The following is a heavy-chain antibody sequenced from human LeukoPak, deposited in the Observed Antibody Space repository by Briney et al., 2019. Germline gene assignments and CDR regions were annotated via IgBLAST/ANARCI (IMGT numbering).Heavy chain of an antibody. Sequence: GRSLRLSCAASGFTFSSYGMHWVRQAPGKGLEWVAVISYDGSNKYYADSVKGRFTISRDNSKNTLYLQMNSLRAEDTAVYYCAKDCSSTSCYGIDYWGQGTLVTVSS. D-gene: IGHD2-2*01. CDR1: GFTFSSYG. CDR2: ISYDGSNK. CDR3: AKDCSSTSCYGIDY. V-gene: IGHV3-30*18. J-gene: IGHJ4*02.